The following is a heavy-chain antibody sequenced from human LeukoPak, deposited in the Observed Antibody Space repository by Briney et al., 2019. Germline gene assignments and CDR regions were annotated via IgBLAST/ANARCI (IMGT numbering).Heavy chain of an antibody. J-gene: IGHJ6*02. Sequence: GGSLRLSCAASGFTFSSYWMHWVRQVPGKGLVWASRIKSDGSGTSYADSVKGRFTISRDNAKNTLYLQMNSLRAGDTAVYYCARDRAYGMDVWGQGTTVTVSS. CDR1: GFTFSSYW. V-gene: IGHV3-74*01. CDR2: IKSDGSGT. CDR3: ARDRAYGMDV.